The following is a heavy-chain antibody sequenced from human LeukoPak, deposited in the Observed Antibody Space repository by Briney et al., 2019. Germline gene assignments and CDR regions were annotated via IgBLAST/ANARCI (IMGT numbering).Heavy chain of an antibody. J-gene: IGHJ4*02. CDR3: ARETAGGTLDY. D-gene: IGHD3-16*01. CDR1: GFTFSSYS. Sequence: GGSLRLSCAASGFTFSSYSMNWVRQAPGKGGEWVSYISGSGSTMYYAGSVKGRFTISRDNAKNSLYLQLKSLRAEDTAVYYCARETAGGTLDYWGQGALVTVSS. CDR2: ISGSGSTM. V-gene: IGHV3-48*04.